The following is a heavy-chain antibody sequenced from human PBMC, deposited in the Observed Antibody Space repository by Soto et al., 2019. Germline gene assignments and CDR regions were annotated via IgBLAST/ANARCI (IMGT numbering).Heavy chain of an antibody. D-gene: IGHD1-26*01. Sequence: PSETLSLTCTVSGASISGFYWSWIRKSAGKGLEWIGRIYATGTTYYNPTLKSRVMMSVDTSKKQFSLKLRSVTAAAEAVYYCVRDGAKTLRDWFDPWGQGISVTVSS. CDR2: IYATGTT. CDR1: GASISGFY. J-gene: IGHJ5*02. V-gene: IGHV4-4*07. CDR3: VRDGAKTLRDWFDP.